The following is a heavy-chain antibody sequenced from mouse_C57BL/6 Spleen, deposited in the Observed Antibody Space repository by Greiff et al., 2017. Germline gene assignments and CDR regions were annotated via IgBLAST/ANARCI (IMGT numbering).Heavy chain of an antibody. CDR2: ISGGGGNT. D-gene: IGHD1-1*01. CDR3: ARRGGSSYEYFDY. CDR1: GFTFSSYT. J-gene: IGHJ2*01. Sequence: EVNLVESGGGLVKPGGSLKLSCAASGFTFSSYTMSWVRQTPEKRLEWVATISGGGGNTYYPDSVKGRFTISRDNAKNTLYLQMSSLRSEDTALYYCARRGGSSYEYFDYWGQGTTLTVSS. V-gene: IGHV5-9*01.